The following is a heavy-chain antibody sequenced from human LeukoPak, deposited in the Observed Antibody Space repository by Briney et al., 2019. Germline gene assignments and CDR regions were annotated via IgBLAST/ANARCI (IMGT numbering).Heavy chain of an antibody. Sequence: ASVKVSCKASGYTFTSYGISWVRQAPGQGLEWMGWISAYNGNTNYAQKLQGRVTMTTDTSTSTAYMELRSLRSDDTAVYYCARDVYSNYYDSSGYYYGLWFDPWGQGTLVTVSS. CDR1: GYTFTSYG. V-gene: IGHV1-18*01. J-gene: IGHJ5*02. CDR2: ISAYNGNT. CDR3: ARDVYSNYYDSSGYYYGLWFDP. D-gene: IGHD3-22*01.